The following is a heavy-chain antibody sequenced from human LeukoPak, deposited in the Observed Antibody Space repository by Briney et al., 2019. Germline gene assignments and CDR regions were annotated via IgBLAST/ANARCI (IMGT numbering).Heavy chain of an antibody. V-gene: IGHV3-66*01. CDR1: GFTVSSKC. J-gene: IGHJ4*02. Sequence: GGSLRLSCAASGFTVSSKCMSWVRQAPGTGLEWVSAIFDRGSTYYADSVKGRFTISRDNSRNTLYLQMNSLRAEDTAVYYCARDGGWGQGTLVTVSS. D-gene: IGHD2-15*01. CDR2: IFDRGST. CDR3: ARDGG.